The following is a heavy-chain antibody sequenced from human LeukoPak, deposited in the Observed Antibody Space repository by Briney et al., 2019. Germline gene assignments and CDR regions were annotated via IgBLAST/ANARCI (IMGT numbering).Heavy chain of an antibody. V-gene: IGHV3-49*04. J-gene: IGHJ6*03. CDR2: IRSKAYGGTT. CDR3: TTDVAHYYGSGSYYKHYYYYYYMDV. D-gene: IGHD3-10*01. Sequence: GGSLRLSCTASGFTFGDYAMSWVRQAPGKGLEWVGFIRSKAYGGTTEYAASVKGRFTISRDDSKSIAYLQMNSLKTEDTAVYYCTTDVAHYYGSGSYYKHYYYYYYMDVWGKGTTVTISS. CDR1: GFTFGDYA.